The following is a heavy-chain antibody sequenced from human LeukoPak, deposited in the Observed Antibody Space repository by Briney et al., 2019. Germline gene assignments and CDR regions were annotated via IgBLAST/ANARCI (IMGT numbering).Heavy chain of an antibody. D-gene: IGHD6-19*01. V-gene: IGHV3-30*02. J-gene: IGHJ4*02. CDR2: IRYDGSNK. CDR3: ARDTAGGWFVFDY. CDR1: GFTFSSYG. Sequence: PGGSLRLSCAASGFTFSSYGMHWVRQAPGKGLEWVAFIRYDGSNKYYADSVKGRFTISRDNSKNTLYLQMNSLRAEDTAVYYCARDTAGGWFVFDYWGQGTLVTVSS.